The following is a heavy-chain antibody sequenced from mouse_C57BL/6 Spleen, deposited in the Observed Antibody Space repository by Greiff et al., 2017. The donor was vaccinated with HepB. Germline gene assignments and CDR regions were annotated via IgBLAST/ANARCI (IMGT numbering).Heavy chain of an antibody. D-gene: IGHD1-1*01. Sequence: VKLVESGPGLVAPSQSLSITCTVSGFSLTSYGVDWVRQSPGKGLEWLGVIWGVGSTNYNSALKSRLSISKDNSKSQVFLKMNSLQTDDTAMYYCASLHYGSSPAWFAYWGQGTLVTVSA. J-gene: IGHJ3*01. V-gene: IGHV2-6*01. CDR3: ASLHYGSSPAWFAY. CDR2: IWGVGST. CDR1: GFSLTSYG.